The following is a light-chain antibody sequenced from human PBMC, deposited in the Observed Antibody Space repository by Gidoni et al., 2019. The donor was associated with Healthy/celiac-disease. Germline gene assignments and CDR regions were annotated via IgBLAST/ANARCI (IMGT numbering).Light chain of an antibody. Sequence: DIQVTQSPSSLSASVGDRVTITCRASQSISSYLHWYQQKPGKAPKLLIYAASSLQSGVPSRFSGSGSGTDFTLTISSLQPEDFATYYCQQSYSPPPWTFGQGTKVEIK. CDR1: QSISSY. V-gene: IGKV1-39*01. J-gene: IGKJ1*01. CDR3: QQSYSPPPWT. CDR2: AAS.